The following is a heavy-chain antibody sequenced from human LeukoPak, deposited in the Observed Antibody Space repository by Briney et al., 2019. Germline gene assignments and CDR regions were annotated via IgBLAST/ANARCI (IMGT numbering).Heavy chain of an antibody. CDR1: GYSFTSYW. CDR3: ARQDMGDSFDY. CDR2: IYPGDSDT. Sequence: GESLKISCKGSGYSFTSYWIGWGRQMPGKGLEWMGIIYPGDSDTRFSPSFQGQVTISADKSISTAYLQWSSRKASDTAMYYCARQDMGDSFDYWGQGALVTVSS. D-gene: IGHD2-15*01. J-gene: IGHJ4*02. V-gene: IGHV5-51*01.